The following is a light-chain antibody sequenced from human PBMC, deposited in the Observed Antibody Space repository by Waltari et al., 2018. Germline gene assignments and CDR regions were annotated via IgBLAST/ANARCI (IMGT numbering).Light chain of an antibody. V-gene: IGKV1-5*03. J-gene: IGKJ1*01. CDR3: QQYNSYWRT. CDR2: NAS. CDR1: QSISSW. Sequence: DIQMTQFPSTLSASVGDRATITCRASQSISSWLAWYQQKPGKAPKLLIYNASSLESGVPSRFSGSGSGTEFTLTISSLQPDDFATYYCQQYNSYWRTFGQGTKVEIK.